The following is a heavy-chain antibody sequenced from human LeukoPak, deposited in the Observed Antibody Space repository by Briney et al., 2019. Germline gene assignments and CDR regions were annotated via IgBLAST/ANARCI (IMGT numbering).Heavy chain of an antibody. CDR1: GFSVSKNS. J-gene: IGHJ4*02. CDR3: ARDPNY. CDR2: IYSGGTT. V-gene: IGHV3-66*01. Sequence: GGSLRLSCAASGFSVSKNSLTWVRQAPGKGLEWVSVIYSGGTTYYADSVKGRFTISRDNSQNTLYLQMDSLRAKDTDVYYCARDPNYWGQGTLVTVSS.